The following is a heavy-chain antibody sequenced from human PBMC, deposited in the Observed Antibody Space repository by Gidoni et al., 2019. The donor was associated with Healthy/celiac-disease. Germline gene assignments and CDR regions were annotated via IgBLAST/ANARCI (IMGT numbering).Heavy chain of an antibody. D-gene: IGHD3-3*01. CDR3: ARHTSPDFGVVFVS. CDR2: IDPSASYT. J-gene: IGHJ3*01. V-gene: IGHV5-10-1*03. Sequence: DVQLVQSGAEVTKPGKSLRTSCKGSGYSFPSDWISRVRQMPGKGLEWLGWIDPSASYTNYSPSFQGHVTISADKSISTAYLQWSSQKASDTAMYYCARHTSPDFGVVFVSWGQGTMVTVSS. CDR1: GYSFPSDW.